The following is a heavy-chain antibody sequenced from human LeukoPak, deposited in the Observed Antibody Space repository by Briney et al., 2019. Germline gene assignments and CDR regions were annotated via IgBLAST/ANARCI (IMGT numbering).Heavy chain of an antibody. D-gene: IGHD2-15*01. Sequence: SETLSLTCTVSGGSISSYYWSWIRQPPGKGLEWIGYIYYSGSTNYNPSLKSRVTISVDTSKNQFSLKLSSVTAADTAVYYCARLGYCSGGSCYSLSYFDYWGQGTLVTVSS. CDR3: ARLGYCSGGSCYSLSYFDY. V-gene: IGHV4-59*01. CDR1: GGSISSYY. CDR2: IYYSGST. J-gene: IGHJ4*02.